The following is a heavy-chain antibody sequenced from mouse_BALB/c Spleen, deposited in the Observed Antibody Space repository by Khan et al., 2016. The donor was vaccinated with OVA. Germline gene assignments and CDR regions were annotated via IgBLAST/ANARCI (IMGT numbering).Heavy chain of an antibody. D-gene: IGHD1-2*01. J-gene: IGHJ4*01. Sequence: QVQLKQSGAELARPGASVKMSCKASGYTFPSNTMHWVKQRPGQGLEWIGYINPRSDYTIYNQKFKDKATLTADISSTTAYMQLSSLTSDDAAVYYCARRTAAYAMDYWSQGTSVTVSS. CDR3: ARRTAAYAMDY. CDR1: GYTFPSNT. CDR2: INPRSDYT. V-gene: IGHV1-4*01.